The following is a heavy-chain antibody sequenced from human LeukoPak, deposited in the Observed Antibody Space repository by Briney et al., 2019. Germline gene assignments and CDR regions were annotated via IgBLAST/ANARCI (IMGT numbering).Heavy chain of an antibody. CDR3: AGDSGTKGEVKVGP. Sequence: SETLSLTCAVYGGSFSGYYWSWIRQPPGKGLEWIGEINHSGSTNYNPSLKSRVTISVDTSKNQFSLKLSSVTAADTAVYYCAGDSGTKGEVKVGPWGQGNLVNVSA. CDR2: INHSGST. CDR1: GGSFSGYY. V-gene: IGHV4-34*01. D-gene: IGHD3-16*01. J-gene: IGHJ5*02.